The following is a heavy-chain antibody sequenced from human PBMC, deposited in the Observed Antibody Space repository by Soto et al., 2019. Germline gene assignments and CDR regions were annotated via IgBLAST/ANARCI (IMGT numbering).Heavy chain of an antibody. V-gene: IGHV3-72*01. J-gene: IGHJ4*02. CDR1: GFTFSDHY. CDR2: IRNKARSDTT. Sequence: EVQLVESGGGLVQPGGSLRLSCAASGFTFSDHYMDWVRQAPGKGLEWVGRIRNKARSDTTEYAASVKGRFTISRDDSQNSLYLQMNSLKSEDTAVYFCVRLQYDRGGPRDYWGQGTLVTVSS. D-gene: IGHD3-9*01. CDR3: VRLQYDRGGPRDY.